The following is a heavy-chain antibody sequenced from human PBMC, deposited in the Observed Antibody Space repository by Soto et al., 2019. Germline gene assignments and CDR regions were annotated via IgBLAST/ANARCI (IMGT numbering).Heavy chain of an antibody. D-gene: IGHD2-21*02. Sequence: SETLSLTCTVSGVSISSGDYYWSWIRQPPGKGLEWIGYIYYSGSTYYNPSLKSRVTISVDTSKNQFSLKLSSVTAADTAVYYCARGSTENYFDYWGQGTLVTVSS. V-gene: IGHV4-30-4*01. CDR1: GVSISSGDYY. CDR2: IYYSGST. CDR3: ARGSTENYFDY. J-gene: IGHJ4*02.